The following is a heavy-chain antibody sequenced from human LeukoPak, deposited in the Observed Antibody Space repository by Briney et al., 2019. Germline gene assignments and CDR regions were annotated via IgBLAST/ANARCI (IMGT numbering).Heavy chain of an antibody. V-gene: IGHV3-23*01. Sequence: GGSLRLSCAASGFTFSSYAMSWVRQAPGKGLEWVSAISGSGGSTYYADSVKGRFTISRDNSKNTLYLQMNSLRAEDTAVYYCAKASSIIVVVVAATPGHYGMDVWGQGTTVTVSS. D-gene: IGHD2-15*01. CDR3: AKASSIIVVVVAATPGHYGMDV. CDR1: GFTFSSYA. J-gene: IGHJ6*02. CDR2: ISGSGGST.